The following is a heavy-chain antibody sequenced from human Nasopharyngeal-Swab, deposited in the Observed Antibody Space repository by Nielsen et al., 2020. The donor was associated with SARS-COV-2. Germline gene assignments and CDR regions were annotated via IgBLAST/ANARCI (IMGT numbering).Heavy chain of an antibody. D-gene: IGHD1-7*01. J-gene: IGHJ4*02. CDR2: INHSGST. V-gene: IGHV4-34*01. CDR1: GGSFSGYY. CDR3: ARAGITGTTRYDY. Sequence: SQTLSLTCAVYGGSFSGYYWNWIRQAPGKGLEWIGEINHSGSTNYNPSLKSRVTISVDRSKNQFSLKLSSVTAADTAVYYCARAGITGTTRYDYWGQGTLVTVSS.